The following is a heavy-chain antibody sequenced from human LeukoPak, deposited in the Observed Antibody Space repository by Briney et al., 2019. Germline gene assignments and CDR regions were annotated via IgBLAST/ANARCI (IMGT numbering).Heavy chain of an antibody. J-gene: IGHJ3*02. CDR3: ARGGAFDI. Sequence: SETLSLTCTVSGGSLNNYYWGWIRQPPGKGLEWIGYIYYSGTTNYNPSLKSRVTISVDTSKNQFSLKLTSVTAADTAVYFCARGGAFDIWGQGTLVTVSS. V-gene: IGHV4-59*01. CDR1: GGSLNNYY. CDR2: IYYSGTT.